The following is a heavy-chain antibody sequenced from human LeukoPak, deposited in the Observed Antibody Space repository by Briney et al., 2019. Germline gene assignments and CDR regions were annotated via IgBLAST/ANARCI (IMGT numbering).Heavy chain of an antibody. CDR1: GFTFSSYA. V-gene: IGHV3-30*18. J-gene: IGHJ4*02. CDR2: ISYDGSDK. CDR3: AKDSVFSFYVSGSYRYFDY. D-gene: IGHD3-10*01. Sequence: ETSLRLSCAASGFTFSSYAMHWVRQAPGKGLEWVALISYDGSDKYYADSVKGRFTISRDNSKNTLYMQMNSLRDEDTAVYYCAKDSVFSFYVSGSYRYFDYWGQGTLVTVSS.